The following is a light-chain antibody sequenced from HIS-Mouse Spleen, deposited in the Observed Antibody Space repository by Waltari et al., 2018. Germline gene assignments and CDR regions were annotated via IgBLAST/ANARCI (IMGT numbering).Light chain of an antibody. CDR3: SSYTSSSTWV. CDR1: SSDVGGYNY. Sequence: QSALTQPASVSGSPGQSITISCTVTSSDVGGYNYVSWYQQHPVKAPKLMIYDVSNRPSGVSNRFSGSKSGNTASLTISGLQAEDEADYYCSSYTSSSTWVFGGGTKLTVL. CDR2: DVS. V-gene: IGLV2-14*03. J-gene: IGLJ3*02.